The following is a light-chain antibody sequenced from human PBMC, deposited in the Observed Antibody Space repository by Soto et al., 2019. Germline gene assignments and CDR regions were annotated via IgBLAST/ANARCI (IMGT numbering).Light chain of an antibody. CDR3: QQYGTSPST. V-gene: IGKV3-20*01. Sequence: EIELTQSPGTLSLSPGERATLSCRASQSVTTSYLAWYQQKPGQAPRLLIYGASTRATGIPDRFSGSGSGTDFTLTISRLEPEDFAVYYCQQYGTSPSTFGQGTKVEI. CDR1: QSVTTSY. CDR2: GAS. J-gene: IGKJ1*01.